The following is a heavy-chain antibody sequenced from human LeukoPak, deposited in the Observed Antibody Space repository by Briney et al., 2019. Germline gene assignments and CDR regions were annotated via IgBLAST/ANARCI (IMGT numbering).Heavy chain of an antibody. J-gene: IGHJ4*02. D-gene: IGHD5-18*01. CDR2: ISSSGSTI. CDR3: ARRKGYSYGPYYSDY. CDR1: GFTFSSYE. Sequence: GGSLRLSCAASGFTFSSYEMNWVRQAPGKGLEWVSYISSSGSTIYYADSVKGRFTISRDNAKNSLYLQMNSLRAEDTAVYYCARRKGYSYGPYYSDYWGQGTLVTVSS. V-gene: IGHV3-48*03.